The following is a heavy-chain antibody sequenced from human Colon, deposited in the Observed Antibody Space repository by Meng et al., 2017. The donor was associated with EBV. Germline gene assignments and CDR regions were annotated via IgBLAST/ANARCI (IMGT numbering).Heavy chain of an antibody. D-gene: IGHD1-26*01. CDR2: IRSQIDGRTT. Sequence: VQLGEAGGGLVKPGESLRLSCTASGFTFTNAWMNWVRQAPGKGLEWVGRIRSQIDGRTTDYTAPVKGRFTISRDDSKTTLYLQMNRLKIEDSAVYYCTTDEGGSRFWGQGTLVTVSS. J-gene: IGHJ4*02. CDR1: GFTFTNAW. V-gene: IGHV3-15*01. CDR3: TTDEGGSRF.